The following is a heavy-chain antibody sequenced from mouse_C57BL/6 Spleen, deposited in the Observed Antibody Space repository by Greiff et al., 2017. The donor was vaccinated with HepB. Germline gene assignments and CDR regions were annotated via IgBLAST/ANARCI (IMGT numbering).Heavy chain of an antibody. J-gene: IGHJ1*03. V-gene: IGHV1-81*01. Sequence: QVQLQQSGAELARPGASVKLSCKASGYTFTSYGISWVKQRTGQGLEWIGEIYPRSGNTYYNEKFKGKATLTADKSSSTAYMELRSLTSEDSAVYFCAGKIYYGILYWYFEVWGTGTTVTASS. CDR3: AGKIYYGILYWYFEV. CDR1: GYTFTSYG. D-gene: IGHD2-1*01. CDR2: IYPRSGNT.